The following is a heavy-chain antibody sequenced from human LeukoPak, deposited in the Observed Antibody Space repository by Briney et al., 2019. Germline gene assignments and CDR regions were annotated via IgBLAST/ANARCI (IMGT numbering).Heavy chain of an antibody. Sequence: PGRSLRLSCAASGFTFSSYAMHWVRQAPGKGLEWEAVISYDGSNKYYADSVKGRFTISRDNSKNTLYLQMNSLRAEDTAVYYCARDLGDTAMDPNYYYYGMDVWGQGTTVTVSS. V-gene: IGHV3-30-3*01. J-gene: IGHJ6*02. D-gene: IGHD5-18*01. CDR2: ISYDGSNK. CDR1: GFTFSSYA. CDR3: ARDLGDTAMDPNYYYYGMDV.